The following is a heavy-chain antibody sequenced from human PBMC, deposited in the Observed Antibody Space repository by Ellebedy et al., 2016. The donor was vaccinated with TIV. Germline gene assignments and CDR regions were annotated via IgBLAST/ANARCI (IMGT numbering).Heavy chain of an antibody. V-gene: IGHV4-4*07. D-gene: IGHD6-19*01. J-gene: IGHJ4*02. Sequence: GSLRLXCTVSGGSITNYHWTWIRQAAGKGLEWIGRIYSSGSTNYCPSLRSRVTMSVDTSKNQFSLKLSSVTAADTAVYYCARDKLSGVAGTKESSYFDYWGQGALVTVSS. CDR2: IYSSGST. CDR3: ARDKLSGVAGTKESSYFDY. CDR1: GGSITNYH.